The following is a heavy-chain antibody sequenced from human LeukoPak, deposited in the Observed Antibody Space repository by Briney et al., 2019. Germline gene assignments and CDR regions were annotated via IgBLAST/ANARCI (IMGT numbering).Heavy chain of an antibody. V-gene: IGHV3-21*01. CDR3: ATEVGSSSGGPFDY. Sequence: PGGSLRLSCAASGFTFNSYSINWVRQAPGKGLEWVSSIDPTSSYIYYADSVKGRFTISRDNVKNSVYLQMNSLRAEDTAVYYCATEVGSSSGGPFDYWGQGILVTVSS. J-gene: IGHJ4*02. CDR1: GFTFNSYS. CDR2: IDPTSSYI. D-gene: IGHD6-13*01.